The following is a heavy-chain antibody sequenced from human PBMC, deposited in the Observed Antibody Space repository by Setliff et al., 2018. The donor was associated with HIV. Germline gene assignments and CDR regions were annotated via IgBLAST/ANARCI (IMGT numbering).Heavy chain of an antibody. CDR3: AISIVGVTSEMY. CDR2: VNHNGNI. Sequence: SETLSLTCTLNGVPLSDYYWNWIRQSPGKGLEWIVEVNHNGNINYNPSLKSRVTVSVDTSKTQYSLKMLSVTAADTAMYYCAISIVGVTSEMYWAQGTLVTVSS. V-gene: IGHV4-34*01. J-gene: IGHJ4*02. CDR1: GVPLSDYY. D-gene: IGHD2-21*02.